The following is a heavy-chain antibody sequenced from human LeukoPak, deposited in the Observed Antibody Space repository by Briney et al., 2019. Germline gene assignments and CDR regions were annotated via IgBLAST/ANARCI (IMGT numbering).Heavy chain of an antibody. CDR3: ARGRGVAVADSSFDY. CDR2: MNPNRGNT. CDR1: GYTFTSYD. D-gene: IGHD6-19*01. V-gene: IGHV1-8*01. Sequence: GASVKVSCKASGYTFTSYDINWVRQATGQGLEWMGWMNPNRGNTGYAQKFQGRVTMTRNTSISTAYMELSSLRSEDTAVYYCARGRGVAVADSSFDYWGQGTLVTVSS. J-gene: IGHJ4*02.